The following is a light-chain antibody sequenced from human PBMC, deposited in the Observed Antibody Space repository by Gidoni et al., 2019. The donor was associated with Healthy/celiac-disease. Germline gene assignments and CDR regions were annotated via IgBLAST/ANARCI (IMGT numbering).Light chain of an antibody. Sequence: QSARTQPASVSGSPGQPITISCTGTSSDVGGYNYVSWYQPHPGKAPKLMISDVSNRPSGISNRFSGSKSGNTASLTISGLQAEDEADYYCSSYTSSSTLRGVFGGVTKLTVL. CDR2: DVS. CDR3: SSYTSSSTLRGV. J-gene: IGLJ3*02. V-gene: IGLV2-14*03. CDR1: SSDVGGYNY.